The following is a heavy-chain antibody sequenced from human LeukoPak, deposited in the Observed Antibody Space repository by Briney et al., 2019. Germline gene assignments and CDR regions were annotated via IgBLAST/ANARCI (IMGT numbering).Heavy chain of an antibody. CDR1: GYSISSGYY. V-gene: IGHV4-38-2*02. J-gene: IGHJ3*02. CDR3: ASSSLYAFDI. D-gene: IGHD6-6*01. Sequence: SETLSLTCTVSGYSISSGYYWGWVRQPPGKGLEWIGSIYHSGSTYYNPSLKSRVTISVDTSKNQFSLKLSSVTAADTAVYYCASSSLYAFDIWGQGTMVTVSS. CDR2: IYHSGST.